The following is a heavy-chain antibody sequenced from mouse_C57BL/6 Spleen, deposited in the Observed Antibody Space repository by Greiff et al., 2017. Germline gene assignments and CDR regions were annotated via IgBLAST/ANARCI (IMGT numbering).Heavy chain of an antibody. Sequence: DVKLVESGGGLVKPGGSLKLSCAASGFTFSSYAMSWVRQTPEKRLEWVATISDGGSYTYDPDNVKGRFTISRDNAKNNMYLQMSHLKSEDTAMYYCSRGGYDYDGFDYWGQGTTLTVSS. CDR2: ISDGGSYT. J-gene: IGHJ2*01. CDR3: SRGGYDYDGFDY. V-gene: IGHV5-4*03. CDR1: GFTFSSYA. D-gene: IGHD2-4*01.